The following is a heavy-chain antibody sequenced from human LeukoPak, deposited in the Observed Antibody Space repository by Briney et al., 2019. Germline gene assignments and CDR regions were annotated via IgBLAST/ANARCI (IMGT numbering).Heavy chain of an antibody. J-gene: IGHJ6*03. Sequence: PGGSLRLSCTASGFTFGDYAMSWVRQAPGKGLEWVGFIRSKAYGGTTEYAASVKGRFTISRDDSKSIAYLQMNSLKAEDTAVYYCTRVGDYVWGSYLWGYYMDVWGKGTTVTISS. CDR2: IRSKAYGGTT. D-gene: IGHD3-16*01. CDR3: TRVGDYVWGSYLWGYYMDV. V-gene: IGHV3-49*04. CDR1: GFTFGDYA.